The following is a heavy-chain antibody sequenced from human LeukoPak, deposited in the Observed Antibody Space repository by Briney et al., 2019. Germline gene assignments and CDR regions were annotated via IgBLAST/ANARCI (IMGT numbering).Heavy chain of an antibody. V-gene: IGHV3-48*01. CDR3: AKERMYNNGWFSP. Sequence: GGSLRLSCAASEFTFSSYSMNWVRQAPGKGLEWVSYITNSGNSKSYADSVKGRFTISRDNSKDTLYLQMDSLRAEDTAVYYCAKERMYNNGWFSPWGQGTLVTVSS. J-gene: IGHJ5*02. D-gene: IGHD1-14*01. CDR1: EFTFSSYS. CDR2: ITNSGNSK.